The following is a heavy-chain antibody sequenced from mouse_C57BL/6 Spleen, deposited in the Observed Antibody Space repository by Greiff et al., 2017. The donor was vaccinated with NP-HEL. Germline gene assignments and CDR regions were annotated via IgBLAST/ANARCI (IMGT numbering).Heavy chain of an antibody. V-gene: IGHV1-4*01. J-gene: IGHJ2*01. Sequence: VQLQQSGAELARPGASVKMSCKASGYTFTSYTMHWVKQRPGQGLEWIGYINPSSGYTKYNQKFKDKATLTADKSSSTAYMQLSSLTSEDPAVYYCVPKNWERDYWGQGTTLTVSS. CDR2: INPSSGYT. CDR1: GYTFTSYT. D-gene: IGHD4-1*01. CDR3: VPKNWERDY.